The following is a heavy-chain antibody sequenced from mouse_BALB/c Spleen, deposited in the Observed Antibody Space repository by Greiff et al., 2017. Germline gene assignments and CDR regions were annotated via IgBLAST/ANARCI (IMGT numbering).Heavy chain of an antibody. CDR3: AREDDCYSYAMDY. D-gene: IGHD2-3*01. Sequence: VQLQQSGAELVKPGASVKLSCTASGFYIKDTYMHWVKQRPEQGLEWIGRIDPANGNTKYDPKFQGMASITADTSSNTAFLQLSSLTSEDTAVYYCAREDDCYSYAMDYWGQGTSVTVSS. J-gene: IGHJ4*01. CDR1: GFYIKDTY. V-gene: IGHV14-3*02. CDR2: IDPANGNT.